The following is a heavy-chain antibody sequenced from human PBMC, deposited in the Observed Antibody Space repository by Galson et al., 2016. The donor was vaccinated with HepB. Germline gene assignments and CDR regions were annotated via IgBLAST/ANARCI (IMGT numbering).Heavy chain of an antibody. CDR2: ISGSGGST. V-gene: IGHV3-23*01. CDR3: AKDYSNYFWYFDF. Sequence: SLRLSCAASGFTFSSYVMSWVRQAPGKGLEWVSVISGSGGSTYYADSVKGRSTISRDNSKNTMYLQMNSLRAEDTAVYYCAKDYSNYFWYFDFWGRGTLVTVSS. J-gene: IGHJ2*01. D-gene: IGHD4-11*01. CDR1: GFTFSSYV.